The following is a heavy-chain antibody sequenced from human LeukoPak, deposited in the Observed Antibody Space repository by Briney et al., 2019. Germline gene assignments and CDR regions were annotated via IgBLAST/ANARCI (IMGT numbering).Heavy chain of an antibody. CDR2: TYYRSKWSN. V-gene: IGHV6-1*01. CDR3: AIGSDGLPHGMDV. CDR1: GDSVSSNSAA. Sequence: SQTLSLTCAISGDSVSSNSAAWNWIRQSRSRGLEWLGRTYYRSKWSNDYEVSVKSRITINPDTSKNQFSLHLNSVTPEDTAVYYCAIGSDGLPHGMDVGGQGTTVTVSS. D-gene: IGHD4-17*01. J-gene: IGHJ6*02.